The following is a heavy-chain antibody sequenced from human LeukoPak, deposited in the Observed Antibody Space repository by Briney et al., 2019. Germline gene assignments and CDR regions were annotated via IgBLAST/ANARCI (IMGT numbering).Heavy chain of an antibody. J-gene: IGHJ4*02. D-gene: IGHD2-15*01. Sequence: NASETLSLTCTVSGGSVSSGSYYWSWDRQPPGKGLEWIGYIYYSGSTNYNPSLKSRVTISVDTSKNQFSLKLSSVTAADTAVYYCARGLSAIVYWGQGTLVTVSS. CDR1: GGSVSSGSYY. CDR2: IYYSGST. CDR3: ARGLSAIVY. V-gene: IGHV4-61*01.